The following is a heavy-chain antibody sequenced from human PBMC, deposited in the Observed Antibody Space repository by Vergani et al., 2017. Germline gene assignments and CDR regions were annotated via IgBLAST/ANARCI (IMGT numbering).Heavy chain of an antibody. J-gene: IGHJ4*02. D-gene: IGHD6-6*01. CDR1: GFTVSSNY. CDR2: IYSGGST. CDR3: ARQKYSSSGHFDY. Sequence: EVQLVESGGGLIQPGGSLRLSCAASGFTVSSNYMSWVRQAQGKGLEWVSVIYSGGSTYYEESLEGRVTISRDNSNNTPYLQMNSLRVADTAVYYCARQKYSSSGHFDYWGQGTLVTVSS. V-gene: IGHV3-53*01.